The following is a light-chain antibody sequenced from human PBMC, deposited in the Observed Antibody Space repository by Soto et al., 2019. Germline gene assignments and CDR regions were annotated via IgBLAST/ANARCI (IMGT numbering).Light chain of an antibody. CDR3: QQYGSSPRT. Sequence: EIMLTQSPGTLSLSPGERATLSCWASQSVPSSRVAWYQQKPGQAPRLLIYGASSRATGTPDRFSGSGSGTDFTLTISRLEPEDFAVYYCQQYGSSPRTFGQGTKLEI. CDR1: QSVPSSR. J-gene: IGKJ2*01. V-gene: IGKV3-20*01. CDR2: GAS.